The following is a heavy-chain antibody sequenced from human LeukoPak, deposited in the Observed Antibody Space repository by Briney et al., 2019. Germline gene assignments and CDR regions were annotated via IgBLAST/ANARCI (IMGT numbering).Heavy chain of an antibody. V-gene: IGHV1-2*02. Sequence: ASVKVSCKGSGFSLTGHYMHWLRQAPGQGLEWMGWINGNSGDTNYAQKFQDRVIMTRDTSVNTVYMELSRLRSDDTATYYCARDFSWGPDLWGQGTLVTVSS. CDR2: INGNSGDT. CDR1: GFSLTGHY. CDR3: ARDFSWGPDL. J-gene: IGHJ5*02. D-gene: IGHD7-27*01.